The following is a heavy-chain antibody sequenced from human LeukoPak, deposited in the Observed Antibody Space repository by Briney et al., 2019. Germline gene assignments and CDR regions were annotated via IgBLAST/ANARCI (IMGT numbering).Heavy chain of an antibody. J-gene: IGHJ4*02. D-gene: IGHD5-12*01. Sequence: GGSLRLSCAASGFTFSNSWMHWVRQAPGKGLVWVSRINSDGRSTVYADSVKGRFTISRDNAKNTLYLQMNSLRDEDTAVYYCAKARRGAYIVATIDYFDYWGQGTLVTVSS. CDR3: AKARRGAYIVATIDYFDY. CDR1: GFTFSNSW. CDR2: INSDGRST. V-gene: IGHV3-74*01.